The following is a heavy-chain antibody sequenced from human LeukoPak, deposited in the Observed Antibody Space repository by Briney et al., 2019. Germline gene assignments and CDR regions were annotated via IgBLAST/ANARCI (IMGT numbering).Heavy chain of an antibody. CDR1: GYTFTAYY. CDR3: AIQPWGSGNNWYFVL. V-gene: IGHV1-2*02. Sequence: ASVKVSCKASGYTFTAYYIHWVRQAPGQGLEWMGWISPNSGGTDYAQKFKGRVTMTRDTSISTTYVELSSLTSDDTAVYYCAIQPWGSGNNWYFVLWGRGTLVTVSS. CDR2: ISPNSGGT. D-gene: IGHD7-27*01. J-gene: IGHJ2*01.